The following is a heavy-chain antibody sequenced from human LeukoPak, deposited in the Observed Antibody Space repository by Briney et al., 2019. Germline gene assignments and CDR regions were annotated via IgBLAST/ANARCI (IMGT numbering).Heavy chain of an antibody. D-gene: IGHD3-3*01. J-gene: IGHJ5*02. V-gene: IGHV3-74*01. CDR3: TKSDWFDP. Sequence: PGGSLGLSCAASGFTFSNYWMHWVRQAPGKGLVWVSRIKSDGSSTTYADSVKGRFTISRDNAKNTLYLQMNSLRAEDTAVYYCTKSDWFDPWGQGTLVTVSS. CDR1: GFTFSNYW. CDR2: IKSDGSST.